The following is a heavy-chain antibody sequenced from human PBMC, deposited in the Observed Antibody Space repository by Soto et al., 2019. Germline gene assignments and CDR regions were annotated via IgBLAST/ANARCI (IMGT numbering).Heavy chain of an antibody. D-gene: IGHD3-22*01. CDR2: ISAYNGNT. CDR1: GYTFTSYG. V-gene: IGHV1-18*01. CDR3: ARVGPGYYYDSSGYYLN. Sequence: QVQLVQSGAEVKKPGASVKVSCKASGYTFTSYGISWVRQAPGQGLEWMGWISAYNGNTNYAQKLKGRVTMTTDPPTSTAYMELRGLRSDDTAVYYCARVGPGYYYDSSGYYLNWGQGTLVTVSS. J-gene: IGHJ4*02.